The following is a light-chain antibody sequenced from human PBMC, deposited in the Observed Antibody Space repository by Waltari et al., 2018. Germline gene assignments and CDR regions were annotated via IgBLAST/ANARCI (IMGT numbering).Light chain of an antibody. V-gene: IGLV2-8*01. CDR1: SCNVGVYYF. Sequence: QSVLTQPPSASGSLGQSVTLSCTGTSCNVGVYYFVPWYQQHPGKAPKLIIYEVNKRPSGVPDRFSGSKSGNTASLTVSGLLAEDEADYYCTSYAGKNILVFGGGTNLTVL. CDR2: EVN. J-gene: IGLJ3*02. CDR3: TSYAGKNILV.